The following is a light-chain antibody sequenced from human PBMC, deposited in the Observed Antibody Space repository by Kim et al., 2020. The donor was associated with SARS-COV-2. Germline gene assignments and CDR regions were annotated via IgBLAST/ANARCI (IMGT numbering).Light chain of an antibody. Sequence: QSALTQPASVSGSPGQSITISCTGTSSDIGGFDYVSWYQQRPGKAPKLLIYGVTHRPSGFPDRFSGSKSGNTASLTISGLHAESDSDLYCSSYATIYSYVFGTGTNVTF. CDR1: SSDIGGFDY. CDR2: GVT. CDR3: SSYATIYSYV. V-gene: IGLV2-14*03. J-gene: IGLJ1*01.